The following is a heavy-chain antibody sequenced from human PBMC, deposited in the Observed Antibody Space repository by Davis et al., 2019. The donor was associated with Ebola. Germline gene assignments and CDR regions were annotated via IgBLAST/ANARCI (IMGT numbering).Heavy chain of an antibody. J-gene: IGHJ4*02. Sequence: GESLKISCAASGFTFSVYYMSWIRQAPGKGPEWVSSISSSASYKNYADSVKGRFTISRVDAKKSLYLQMDSLRAEDTAVYYCAQQLGDYGGNALRYWGQGTLVTVSS. CDR3: AQQLGDYGGNALRY. CDR2: ISSSASYK. D-gene: IGHD4-23*01. V-gene: IGHV3-11*06. CDR1: GFTFSVYY.